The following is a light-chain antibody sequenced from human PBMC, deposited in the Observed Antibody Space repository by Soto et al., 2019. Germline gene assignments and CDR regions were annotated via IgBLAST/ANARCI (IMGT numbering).Light chain of an antibody. V-gene: IGLV2-11*01. Sequence: QSALTQPRSVSGSPGQSVTISCTGTSNDVGGYNFVSWYQQHPGKVPKLFIYDVSRRPSGVPDRFSGSKSGNTASLTISGLQAEDEADYYCSSNAGRYTLVFGGGTKLTVL. CDR2: DVS. CDR1: SNDVGGYNF. CDR3: SSNAGRYTLV. J-gene: IGLJ2*01.